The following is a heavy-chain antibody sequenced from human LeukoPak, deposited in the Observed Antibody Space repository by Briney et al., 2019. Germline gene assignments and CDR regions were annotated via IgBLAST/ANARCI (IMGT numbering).Heavy chain of an antibody. D-gene: IGHD6-13*01. CDR3: GRSYSSSWAGFDP. J-gene: IGHJ5*02. CDR1: VYSFTSYR. V-gene: IGHV5-51*01. Sequence: GEPLKISAKCSVYSFTSYRIGWVRQLPGKGLEGMGIIYPGGSETRYSPSFHGPVTISANKTISTPYLQGSSLTASDPAMYYCGRSYSSSWAGFDPWGEGTLVTVPS. CDR2: IYPGGSET.